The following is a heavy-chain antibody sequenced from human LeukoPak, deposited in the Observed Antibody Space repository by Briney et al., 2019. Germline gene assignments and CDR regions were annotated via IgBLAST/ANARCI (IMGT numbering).Heavy chain of an antibody. V-gene: IGHV1-18*01. J-gene: IGHJ4*02. CDR1: GYIFTSYG. CDR3: ARVLLSRSMIVVVITPFDY. CDR2: ISAYNGNT. Sequence: ASVKVSCKASGYIFTSYGISWVRQAPGQGLEWMGWISAYNGNTNYAQKFQGRVTMTTDTSTSTAYMELRSLRSDDTAVYYCARVLLSRSMIVVVITPFDYWGQGTLVTVSS. D-gene: IGHD3-22*01.